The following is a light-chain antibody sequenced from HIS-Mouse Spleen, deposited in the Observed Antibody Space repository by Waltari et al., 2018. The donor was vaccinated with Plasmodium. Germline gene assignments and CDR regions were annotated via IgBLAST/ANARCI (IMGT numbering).Light chain of an antibody. CDR2: WAS. CDR3: QQYYSTPYT. CDR1: QSVLYSSNNKNY. Sequence: DIVMTQSPDSLAVSLGKRATINCKSSQSVLYSSNNKNYLAWYQQKPGQPPKLLIYWASTRESGVPDRVSGSGSGTDFTLTISSLQAEDVAVYYCQQYYSTPYTFGQGTKLEIK. V-gene: IGKV4-1*01. J-gene: IGKJ2*01.